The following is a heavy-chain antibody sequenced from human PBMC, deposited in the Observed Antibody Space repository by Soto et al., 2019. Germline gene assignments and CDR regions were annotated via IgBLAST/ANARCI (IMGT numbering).Heavy chain of an antibody. CDR3: AKDMTGYSSFFGV. D-gene: IGHD6-19*01. V-gene: IGHV3-74*01. Sequence: GGSLRLSCAASGLTFSSYWMHWVRQAPGKGLVWVSRINSDGSSTNYADSVKGRFTISRDNAKNTLYLQMDSLGAEDTAMYYGAKDMTGYSSFFGVWGKGTLVTVAS. CDR2: INSDGSST. CDR1: GLTFSSYW. J-gene: IGHJ4*02.